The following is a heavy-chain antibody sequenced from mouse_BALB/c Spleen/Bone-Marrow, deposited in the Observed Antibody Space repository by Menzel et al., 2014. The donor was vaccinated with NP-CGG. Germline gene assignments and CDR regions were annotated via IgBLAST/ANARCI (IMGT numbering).Heavy chain of an antibody. J-gene: IGHJ3*01. D-gene: IGHD2-4*01. V-gene: IGHV2-9*02. CDR3: AREGSTMITTPFAY. CDR2: IWAGGST. Sequence: VMLVESGPGLVAPSQSLSITCTVSGFSLTSYGVHWVHQPPGKGLEWLGVIWAGGSTNYNSALMSRLSISKDNSKSQVFLKMNSLQTDDTAMYYCAREGSTMITTPFAYWGQGTLVTVSA. CDR1: GFSLTSYG.